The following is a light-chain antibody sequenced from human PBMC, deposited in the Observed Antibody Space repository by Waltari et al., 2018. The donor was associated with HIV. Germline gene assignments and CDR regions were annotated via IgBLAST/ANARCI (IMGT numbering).Light chain of an antibody. V-gene: IGLV3-25*03. J-gene: IGLJ2*01. CDR1: ALAKQY. Sequence: SSELTQLPSVSVSPGQTARITCSGDALAKQYAYWYQQKPGQAPVLMISKDNERPSGTPERFSGSSSGTTVTLTISGVQAEDEADYYCQSADSGGTWDVVFGGGTKLTVL. CDR3: QSADSGGTWDVV. CDR2: KDN.